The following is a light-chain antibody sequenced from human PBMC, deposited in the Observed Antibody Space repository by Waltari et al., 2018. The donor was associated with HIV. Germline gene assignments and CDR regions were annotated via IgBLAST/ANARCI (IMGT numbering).Light chain of an antibody. J-gene: IGKJ2*01. CDR2: WAS. CDR1: QGILFNSNNKNY. V-gene: IGKV4-1*01. CDR3: QQYYTTPYS. Sequence: DIVMTQSPDSLTVSLGERATTNCKSSQGILFNSNNKNYLAWYQQRPGQSPRLLIYWASTRGSGVPVRFSGAGSGTNFSLTISNLQPEDVAVYYCQQYYTTPYSFGQGSRLEI.